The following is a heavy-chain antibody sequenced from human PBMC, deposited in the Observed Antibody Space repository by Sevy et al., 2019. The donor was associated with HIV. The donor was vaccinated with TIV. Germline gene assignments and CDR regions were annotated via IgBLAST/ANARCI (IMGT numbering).Heavy chain of an antibody. V-gene: IGHV3-21*01. CDR2: ISTVSTYI. CDR1: GFIFNVYN. CDR3: TREDGDNHAYNWFDP. J-gene: IGHJ5*02. Sequence: GGSLRLSCEASGFIFNVYNMNWVRQAPGKGLEWVSSISTVSTYIDYADSVKGRFTISRDNAKNLLFLQMNNLRAEDTAVYYCTREDGDNHAYNWFDPWGQGTLVTVSS.